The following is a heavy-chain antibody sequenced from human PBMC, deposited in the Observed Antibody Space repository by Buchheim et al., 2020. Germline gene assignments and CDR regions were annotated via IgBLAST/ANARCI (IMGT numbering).Heavy chain of an antibody. D-gene: IGHD2-15*01. Sequence: QVQLQQWGAGLLKPSETLSLTCAVYGGSFSGYYWSWIRQPPGKGLEWIGEINHSGSTNYNPSLTRRVTISVDTSKHQFSLKLSSVTAADTAVYYCARWRGAIVAYYYYYYGMDVWGQGTT. CDR2: INHSGST. V-gene: IGHV4-34*01. CDR3: ARWRGAIVAYYYYYYGMDV. CDR1: GGSFSGYY. J-gene: IGHJ6*02.